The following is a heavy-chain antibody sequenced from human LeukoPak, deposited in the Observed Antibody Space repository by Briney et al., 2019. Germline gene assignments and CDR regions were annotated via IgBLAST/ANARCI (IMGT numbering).Heavy chain of an antibody. D-gene: IGHD3-10*01. CDR2: ISRSGSTI. J-gene: IGHJ3*02. V-gene: IGHV3-11*04. Sequence: PGGSLRLSCAASGFTFSSYWMSWIRQAPGKGLEWVSYISRSGSTIYYADSVKGRFTISRDNAKNSLYLQMNSLRAEDTAVYYCARDASIGSGEFRDAFDIWGQGTMVTVSS. CDR3: ARDASIGSGEFRDAFDI. CDR1: GFTFSSYW.